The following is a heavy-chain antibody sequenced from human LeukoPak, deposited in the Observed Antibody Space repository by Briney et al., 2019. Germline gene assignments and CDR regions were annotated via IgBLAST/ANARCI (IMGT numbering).Heavy chain of an antibody. CDR1: GYTFIGYY. Sequence: ASVKVSCKASGYTFIGYYMHWVRQAPGQGLEWMGWFNTNTGNPTYAQGFTGRFVFSLDTSVGTAYLQISSLKAEDTAVYYCARGVDQLLSHWGQGTLVTVSS. CDR3: ARGVDQLLSH. CDR2: FNTNTGNP. J-gene: IGHJ4*02. D-gene: IGHD2-2*01. V-gene: IGHV7-4-1*02.